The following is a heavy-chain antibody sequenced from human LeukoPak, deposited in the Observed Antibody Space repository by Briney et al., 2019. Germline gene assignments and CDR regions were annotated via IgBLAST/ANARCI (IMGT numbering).Heavy chain of an antibody. V-gene: IGHV1-24*01. CDR2: LDPEDGET. CDR3: ATRSEAVADPNDAFDI. Sequence: ASVKVSCKVSGYALTELSMHWVRQAPGKGLEWMGGLDPEDGETIYAQKFQGRVTMTEDTSTDTAYVELSSLRSEDTAVYYCATRSEAVADPNDAFDIWGQGTMVTVSS. D-gene: IGHD6-19*01. CDR1: GYALTELS. J-gene: IGHJ3*02.